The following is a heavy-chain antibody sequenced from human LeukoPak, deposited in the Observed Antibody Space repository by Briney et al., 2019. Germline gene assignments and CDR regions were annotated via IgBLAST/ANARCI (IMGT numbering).Heavy chain of an antibody. J-gene: IGHJ6*02. Sequence: GGSLRLSCAASGFTFSSYWMSWVRQAPRKGLVWVSRINGDGRNINYADSVRGRFTISRDNAKNTLYLQMNTLRVEDTAVYYCTRDLMDYDVSTGLHHYYMDVWGQGTTVTVSS. CDR3: TRDLMDYDVSTGLHHYYMDV. V-gene: IGHV3-74*01. CDR2: INGDGRNI. CDR1: GFTFSSYW. D-gene: IGHD3-9*01.